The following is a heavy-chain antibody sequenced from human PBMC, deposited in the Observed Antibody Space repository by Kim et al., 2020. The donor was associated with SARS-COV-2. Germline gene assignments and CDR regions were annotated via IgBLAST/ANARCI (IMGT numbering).Heavy chain of an antibody. CDR2: IYKDGSA. D-gene: IGHD3-10*01. CDR1: GGSMNSGTYY. Sequence: SETLSLTCTASGGSMNSGTYYWGWIRQAPGRGLEWIGNIYKDGSAYYNPSLKSRVTISVDPSTNQFSLQLRYVTAADTSVYYCARHAGSRGYYGSASYYYLDFWGQGTLVTVSS. J-gene: IGHJ4*02. V-gene: IGHV4-39*01. CDR3: ARHAGSRGYYGSASYYYLDF.